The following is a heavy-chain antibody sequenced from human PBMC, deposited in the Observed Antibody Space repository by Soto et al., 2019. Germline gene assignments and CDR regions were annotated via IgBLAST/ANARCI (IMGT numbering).Heavy chain of an antibody. D-gene: IGHD4-17*01. J-gene: IGHJ4*02. Sequence: SVKVSCKASGGTFSSYTISWVRQAPGQGLEWMGRIIPILGIANYAQKFQGRVTITADKSPSTAYMELSSLRSEDTAVYYCARDRATVTTPVGFDYWGQGTLVTVSS. V-gene: IGHV1-69*04. CDR2: IIPILGIA. CDR1: GGTFSSYT. CDR3: ARDRATVTTPVGFDY.